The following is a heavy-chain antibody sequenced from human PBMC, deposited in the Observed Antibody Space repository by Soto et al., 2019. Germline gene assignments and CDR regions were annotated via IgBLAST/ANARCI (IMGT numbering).Heavy chain of an antibody. D-gene: IGHD6-13*01. Sequence: GASVKVSCKASGGTFSSYAISWVRQAPGQGLEWMGGIIPIFGTANYAQKFQGRVTITADESTSTAYMELSSLRSEDTAVYYCARDLGQQLEGGWFDPWGQGTLVTVSS. CDR3: ARDLGQQLEGGWFDP. J-gene: IGHJ5*02. CDR1: GGTFSSYA. CDR2: IIPIFGTA. V-gene: IGHV1-69*13.